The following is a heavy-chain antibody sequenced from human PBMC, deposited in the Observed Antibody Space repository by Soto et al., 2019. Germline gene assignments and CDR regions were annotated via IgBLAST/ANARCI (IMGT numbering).Heavy chain of an antibody. V-gene: IGHV3-30*18. D-gene: IGHD5-12*01. J-gene: IGHJ4*02. CDR3: AKDLIDYSGYDYLDS. Sequence: GGSLRLSCAASGFTFSFYGMHWVRQAPGKGLEWVAVISYDGINKYYADSAKGRFTISRDNSKNTLYLQINSLRAEDTAVYYCAKDLIDYSGYDYLDSWGQGTLVTVS. CDR2: ISYDGINK. CDR1: GFTFSFYG.